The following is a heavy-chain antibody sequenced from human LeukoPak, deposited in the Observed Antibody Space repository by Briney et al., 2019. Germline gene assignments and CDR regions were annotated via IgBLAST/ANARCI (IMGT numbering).Heavy chain of an antibody. J-gene: IGHJ4*02. CDR3: AKEFSSNFWSGPIDY. Sequence: GGSLRLSCAASGFTFSSYAMSWVRQAPGKGLGWVSAISGSGGSTYYADSVKGRFTISRDNSKNTLYLQINSLRAEDTAVYYCAKEFSSNFWSGPIDYWGQGTLVTVSS. D-gene: IGHD3-3*01. CDR2: ISGSGGST. CDR1: GFTFSSYA. V-gene: IGHV3-23*01.